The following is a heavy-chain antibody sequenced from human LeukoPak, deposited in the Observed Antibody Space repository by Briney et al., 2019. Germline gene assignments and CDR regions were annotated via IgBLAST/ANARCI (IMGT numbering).Heavy chain of an antibody. J-gene: IGHJ4*02. V-gene: IGHV3-23*01. Sequence: GGSLRLSCAASGFTFSSHAMSWVRQAPGKGLEWVSSISNSGGRTFYTDSVKGRFTISRDNSKITLYLQMNSLRAEDTAVYYCAKSYNGYESKPDYWGQGTLVTVSS. CDR1: GFTFSSHA. D-gene: IGHD5-12*01. CDR3: AKSYNGYESKPDY. CDR2: ISNSGGRT.